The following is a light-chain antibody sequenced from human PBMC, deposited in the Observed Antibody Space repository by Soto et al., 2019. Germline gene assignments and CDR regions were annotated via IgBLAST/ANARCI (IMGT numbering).Light chain of an antibody. CDR2: DVS. Sequence: QRARTQPPSVSGSPRQSATISCTGTSSDVGGYNRVSWYQQPPGKAPKLLIYDVSNRPSGGSTRFSGSKSGNTASLTISGLQAEDEADYYCTSYATRSAYVFGPGTKVTVL. CDR3: TSYATRSAYV. CDR1: SSDVGGYNR. V-gene: IGLV2-18*02. J-gene: IGLJ1*01.